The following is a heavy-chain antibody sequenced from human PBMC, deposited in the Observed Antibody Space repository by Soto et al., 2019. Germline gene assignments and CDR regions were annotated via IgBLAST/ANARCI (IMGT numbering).Heavy chain of an antibody. D-gene: IGHD1-1*01. V-gene: IGHV3-30*18. CDR2: ISYDGSNK. Sequence: GGSLRLSCAASGFTFSSYGMHWVRQAPGKGLEWVAVISYDGSNKYYADSVKGRFTIPRDNSKNTLYLQMNSLRAEDTAVYYCAKQNWNDPNDAFDIWGQGTMVTVSS. CDR1: GFTFSSYG. CDR3: AKQNWNDPNDAFDI. J-gene: IGHJ3*02.